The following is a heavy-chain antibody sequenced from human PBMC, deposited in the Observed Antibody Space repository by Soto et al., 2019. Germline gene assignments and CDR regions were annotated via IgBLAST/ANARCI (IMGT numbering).Heavy chain of an antibody. CDR3: AKDSHWGIISPTHDY. CDR2: FRESGGTT. CDR1: GFTFSSSA. J-gene: IGHJ4*02. D-gene: IGHD3-16*01. Sequence: VHLSESGGGLVQPGGSLRLSCAASGFTFSSSAMSWVRQAPGKGLEWVATFRESGGTTHYADSVKGRFTISRDASKNMLNLQMNSLRAEDTAIYYWAKDSHWGIISPTHDYWGQGTRVTVSS. V-gene: IGHV3-23*01.